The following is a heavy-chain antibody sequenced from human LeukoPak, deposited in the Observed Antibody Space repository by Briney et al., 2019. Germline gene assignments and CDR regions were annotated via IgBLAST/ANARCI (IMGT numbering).Heavy chain of an antibody. Sequence: SETLSLTCTVSGGSISSSSYYWGWIRQPPGKGLEWIGSIYYSGSTYYNPSLKSRVTISVDTSKNQFSLKLSSVTAADTAVYYCARPYDSSGYWDAFDIWGQGTMVTVSS. CDR2: IYYSGST. V-gene: IGHV4-39*07. J-gene: IGHJ3*02. CDR1: GGSISSSSYY. D-gene: IGHD3-22*01. CDR3: ARPYDSSGYWDAFDI.